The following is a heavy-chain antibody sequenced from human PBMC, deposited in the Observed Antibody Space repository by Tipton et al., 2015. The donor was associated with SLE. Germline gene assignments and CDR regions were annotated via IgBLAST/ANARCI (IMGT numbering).Heavy chain of an antibody. CDR1: GYSISSGYY. CDR3: AVGYCSSVSCQREYFQH. V-gene: IGHV4-38-2*02. D-gene: IGHD2-2*01. Sequence: TLSLTCTVSGYSISSGYYWGWIRQPPGKGLEWIGTIYHSGGIYDNPSLKSRDTISVDKSKNHFSLNLNSVTAADTAVYYCAVGYCSSVSCQREYFQHWGQGPLVTVSS. CDR2: IYHSGGI. J-gene: IGHJ1*01.